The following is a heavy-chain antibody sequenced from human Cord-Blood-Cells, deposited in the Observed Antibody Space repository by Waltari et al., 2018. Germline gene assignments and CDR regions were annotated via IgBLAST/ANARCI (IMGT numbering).Heavy chain of an antibody. CDR2: MNPNSGNT. Sequence: GQSGAEVKKPGASVKVSCKASGYTFTSYDINWVRQATGQGLEWMGWMNPNSGNTGYAQKFQGRVTMTRNTSISTAYMELSSLRSEDTAVYYCASSDYDILTGPYWYFDLWGRGTLVTVSS. CDR1: GYTFTSYD. CDR3: ASSDYDILTGPYWYFDL. V-gene: IGHV1-8*01. D-gene: IGHD3-9*01. J-gene: IGHJ2*01.